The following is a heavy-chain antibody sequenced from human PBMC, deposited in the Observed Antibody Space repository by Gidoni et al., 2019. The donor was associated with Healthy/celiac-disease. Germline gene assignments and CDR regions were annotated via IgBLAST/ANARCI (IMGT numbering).Heavy chain of an antibody. D-gene: IGHD1-26*01. CDR1: GGSISSGSYY. J-gene: IGHJ4*02. Sequence: QVQLQESGPGLVKPSQPLSLTCTVSGGSISSGSYYWSWIRQPAGKGLEWIGRIYTSGSTNYNPSLKSRVTISVDTSKNQFSLKLSSVTAADTAVYYCARGGATVAQRYFDYWGQGTLVTVSS. V-gene: IGHV4-61*02. CDR3: ARGGATVAQRYFDY. CDR2: IYTSGST.